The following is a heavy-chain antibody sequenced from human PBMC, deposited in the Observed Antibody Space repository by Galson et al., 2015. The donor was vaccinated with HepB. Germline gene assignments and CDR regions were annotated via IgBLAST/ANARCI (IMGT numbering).Heavy chain of an antibody. V-gene: IGHV3-66*02. J-gene: IGHJ6*02. CDR2: IYTGGST. D-gene: IGHD1-20*01. CDR3: ARILYNWNLNYYYGMDV. Sequence: SLRLSCAASGFTVSSDYMNWVRQAPGKGLEWVSVIYTGGSTYYADSVKGRFTISRDNSKNTVYLQMNSLRPEDTAVYYCARILYNWNLNYYYGMDVWGQGTTVPVSS. CDR1: GFTVSSDY.